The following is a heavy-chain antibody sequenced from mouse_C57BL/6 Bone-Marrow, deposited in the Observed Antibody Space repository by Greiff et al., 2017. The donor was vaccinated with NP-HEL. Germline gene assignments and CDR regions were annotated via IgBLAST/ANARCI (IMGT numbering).Heavy chain of an antibody. Sequence: EVMLVESGGGLVQPGGSLSLSCAASGFTFTDYYMSWVRQPPGKALEWLGFIRNKANGYTTEYSASVKGRFTISRDNSQSILYLQMNALGAEDSATYYCARCNYNAMDYWGQGTSVTVSS. CDR3: ARCNYNAMDY. V-gene: IGHV7-3*01. CDR1: GFTFTDYY. J-gene: IGHJ4*01. CDR2: IRNKANGYTT.